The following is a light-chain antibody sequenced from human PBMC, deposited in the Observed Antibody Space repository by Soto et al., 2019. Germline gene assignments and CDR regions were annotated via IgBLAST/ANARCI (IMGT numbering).Light chain of an antibody. V-gene: IGLV1-47*01. Sequence: QSVLTQPPSASGTPGQRVTISCSGSTSNIGRTYVYWYQQVPGTAPKLLIYDDNQRPSGVPDRFSVSKSGTSGSLAISGPRSEEEANYYVEDWDDSLRGPIFGGGTKPTVL. CDR1: TSNIGRTY. CDR3: EDWDDSLRGPI. CDR2: DDN. J-gene: IGLJ2*01.